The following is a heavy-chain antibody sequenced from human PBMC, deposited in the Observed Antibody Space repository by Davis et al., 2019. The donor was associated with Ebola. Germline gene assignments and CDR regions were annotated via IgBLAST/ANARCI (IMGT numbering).Heavy chain of an antibody. Sequence: PGGSLRLSCAASGFTFSGSAMHWVRQASGKGLEWVGRIRSNANSYATAYAASVKGRFTISRDDSKNTAYLQMNSLKTEDTAVYYCTTEQLVFYYYGMDVWGQGTTVTVSS. J-gene: IGHJ6*02. CDR3: TTEQLVFYYYGMDV. CDR1: GFTFSGSA. V-gene: IGHV3-73*01. CDR2: IRSNANSYAT. D-gene: IGHD6-6*01.